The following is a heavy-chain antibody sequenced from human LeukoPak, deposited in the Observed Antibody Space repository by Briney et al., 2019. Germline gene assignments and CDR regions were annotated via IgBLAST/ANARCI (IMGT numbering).Heavy chain of an antibody. Sequence: SETLSLTCTVSGVSISSGGYYWSWIRQHPGKGLEWIGYIYYSGSTYYNPSLKSRVTISVDTSKNQFSLKLSSVTAADTAVYYCAITQSPTVYLFDYWGQGTLVTVSS. V-gene: IGHV4-31*03. CDR1: GVSISSGGYY. D-gene: IGHD1-14*01. CDR2: IYYSGST. J-gene: IGHJ4*02. CDR3: AITQSPTVYLFDY.